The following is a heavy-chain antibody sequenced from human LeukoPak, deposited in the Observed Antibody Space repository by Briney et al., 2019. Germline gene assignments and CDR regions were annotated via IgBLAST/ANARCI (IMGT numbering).Heavy chain of an antibody. J-gene: IGHJ2*01. D-gene: IGHD5-24*01. CDR1: GLPVSAYS. CDR3: VREDGHWYFDI. CDR2: IGATSAYI. Sequence: GGSLRLSCAASGLPVSAYSMDWVRQAPGKGLEWVSSIGATSAYIYYADSVKGRFTTYRDISENSVYLEMNNLRAEDTAVYYCVREDGHWYFDIWGRGTLVTVSS. V-gene: IGHV3-21*01.